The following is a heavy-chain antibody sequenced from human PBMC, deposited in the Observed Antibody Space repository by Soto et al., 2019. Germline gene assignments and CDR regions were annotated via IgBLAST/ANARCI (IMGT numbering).Heavy chain of an antibody. V-gene: IGHV4-39*01. D-gene: IGHD6-13*01. CDR1: GGSISSSSYY. CDR3: ATTGYSSSWSVSQFDY. CDR2: IYYSGST. J-gene: IGHJ4*02. Sequence: SETLSLTCTVSGGSISSSSYYWGWIRHPPGKGLEWIGSIYYSGSTYYNPSLKSRVTISVDTSKNQFSLKPSSVTAADTAVYYCATTGYSSSWSVSQFDYWAQGTLVTVSS.